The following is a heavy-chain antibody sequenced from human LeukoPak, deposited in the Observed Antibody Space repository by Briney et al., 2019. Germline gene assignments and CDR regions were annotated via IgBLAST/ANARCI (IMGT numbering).Heavy chain of an antibody. J-gene: IGHJ2*01. V-gene: IGHV1-2*02. CDR3: ARRGGDFWNWYFDL. D-gene: IGHD3-3*01. Sequence: ASVKVSCKASGYTFTGYYMHWVRQAPGQGLEWMGWINPNSGGTNYAQKFQGRVTMTRDTSISTAYMELSRLRSDDTAVYYCARRGGDFWNWYFDLWGRGTLVTVSS. CDR1: GYTFTGYY. CDR2: INPNSGGT.